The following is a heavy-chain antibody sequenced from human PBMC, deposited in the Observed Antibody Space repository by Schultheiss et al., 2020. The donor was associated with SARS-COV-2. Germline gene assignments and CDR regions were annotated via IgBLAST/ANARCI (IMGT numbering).Heavy chain of an antibody. CDR2: ISSSGGST. V-gene: IGHV3-23*01. CDR3: ARDRRRRSFSSSWFYFDY. CDR1: GFTFSSYA. D-gene: IGHD6-13*01. Sequence: GESLKISCAASGFTFSSYAMRWVRQAPGKGLEWVSTISSSGGSTYYADSVKGRFTISRDNSKNTLYLQMNSLRAEDTAVYYCARDRRRRSFSSSWFYFDYWGQGTLVTVSS. J-gene: IGHJ4*02.